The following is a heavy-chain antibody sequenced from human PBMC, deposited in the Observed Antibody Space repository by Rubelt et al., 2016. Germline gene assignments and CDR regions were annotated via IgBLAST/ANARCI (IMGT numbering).Heavy chain of an antibody. D-gene: IGHD4-17*01. V-gene: IGHV4-34*11. CDR2: IYYSGST. CDR3: ARHYGDYEKYFQH. Sequence: QLQLQQWGAGLLKPSETLSLTCAVYGGSFSGYYWSWIRQPPGKGLEWIGYIYYSGSTNYNPSLRRRVTISVDTSKIQFSLKLSSVTAADTAVYYCARHYGDYEKYFQHWGQGTLVTVSS. CDR1: GGSFSGYY. J-gene: IGHJ1*01.